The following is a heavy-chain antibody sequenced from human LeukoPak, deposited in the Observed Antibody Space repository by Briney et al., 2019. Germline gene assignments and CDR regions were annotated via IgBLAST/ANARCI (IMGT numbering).Heavy chain of an antibody. V-gene: IGHV3-66*04. CDR3: ARQSVSPGRTGAPEY. J-gene: IGHJ4*02. Sequence: GGSLRLSCAASGFTVSSNYLSWVRQAPGKGLEWVSAIYSGGSTYYADSVRDRFTISRDNSKNTLYLQMNSLRAEDTGVYYWARQSVSPGRTGAPEYWGQGTLVTVSS. CDR1: GFTVSSNY. D-gene: IGHD7-27*01. CDR2: IYSGGST.